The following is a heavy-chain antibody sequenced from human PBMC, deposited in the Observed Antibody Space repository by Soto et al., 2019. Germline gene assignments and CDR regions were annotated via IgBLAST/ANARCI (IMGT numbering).Heavy chain of an antibody. CDR1: GFTFSSYA. CDR3: ARDTEGYYDFWSGYPNIDY. Sequence: GGSLRLSCAASGFTFSSYAMHWVRQAPGKGLEWVAVISYDGSNEYYADSVKGRFTISRDNSKNTLYLQMNSLRAEDTAVYYCARDTEGYYDFWSGYPNIDYWGQGTLVTVSS. CDR2: ISYDGSNE. V-gene: IGHV3-30-3*01. D-gene: IGHD3-3*01. J-gene: IGHJ4*02.